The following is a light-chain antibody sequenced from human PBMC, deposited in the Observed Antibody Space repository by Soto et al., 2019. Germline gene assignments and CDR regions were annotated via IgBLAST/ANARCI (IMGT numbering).Light chain of an antibody. V-gene: IGLV4-69*01. J-gene: IGLJ2*01. Sequence: QLVLTQSPSASASLGASVKLTCTLSSGHSSYAIAWHQQQPEKGPRYLMKLNSDGSHSKGDGIPDRVSGSSSGAERYLTISSPQSEDEADYYCQTWGTDIVVFGGGTKLTVL. CDR2: LNSDGSH. CDR3: QTWGTDIVV. CDR1: SGHSSYA.